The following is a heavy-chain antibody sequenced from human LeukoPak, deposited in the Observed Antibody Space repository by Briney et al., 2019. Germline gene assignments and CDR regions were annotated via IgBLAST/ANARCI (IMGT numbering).Heavy chain of an antibody. Sequence: KPSETLSLTCTVSGGSISSYYWSWIRQPAGKGLEWIGRIYTSGSTNYNPSLKSRVTMSVDTSKNQFSLRLSSVTAADTAVYYCARERDPYYHDSMEGAFDIWGQGTMVTVSS. J-gene: IGHJ3*02. CDR2: IYTSGST. D-gene: IGHD3-22*01. V-gene: IGHV4-4*07. CDR3: ARERDPYYHDSMEGAFDI. CDR1: GGSISSYY.